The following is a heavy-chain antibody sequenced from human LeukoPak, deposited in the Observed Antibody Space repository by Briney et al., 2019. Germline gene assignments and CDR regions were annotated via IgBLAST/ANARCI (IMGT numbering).Heavy chain of an antibody. D-gene: IGHD5-12*01. CDR3: ARLRAYTGYHYAYDY. CDR2: INPNSGGT. V-gene: IGHV1-2*06. Sequence: ASVKVSCKASGYTFTGYYIHWVRQAPGQGLEWMGRINPNSGGTNYAQKFQGRVTMTRDTSISTAYMELSRLRSDDTALYYCARLRAYTGYHYAYDYWGQGTLVTASS. J-gene: IGHJ4*02. CDR1: GYTFTGYY.